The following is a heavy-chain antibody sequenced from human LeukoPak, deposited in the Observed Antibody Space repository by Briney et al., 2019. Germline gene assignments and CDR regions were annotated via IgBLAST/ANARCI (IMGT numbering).Heavy chain of an antibody. D-gene: IGHD3-16*01. V-gene: IGHV3-72*01. Sequence: GGSLRLSCAASGFTSSDRYIDWARQAPGKGLEWVGRIRHKGNSYTTEYAASVKGRFTLSRDDSKTSLYLQMNSLKTEDTAIYYCTIGLGDWGQGTLVTVSS. CDR3: TIGLGD. CDR2: IRHKGNSYTT. J-gene: IGHJ4*02. CDR1: GFTSSDRY.